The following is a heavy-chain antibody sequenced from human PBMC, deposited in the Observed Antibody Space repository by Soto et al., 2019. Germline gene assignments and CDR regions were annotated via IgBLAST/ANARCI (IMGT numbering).Heavy chain of an antibody. CDR2: IIPILGIA. D-gene: IGHD3-10*01. CDR1: GGTFSSYT. V-gene: IGHV1-69*02. CDR3: ARSGSGSYSPHDAFDI. Sequence: ASVKVSCKASGGTFSSYTISWVRQAPGQGLEWMGRIIPILGIANYAQKFQGRVTITADKSTSTAYMELSSLRSEDTAVYYCARSGSGSYSPHDAFDILGQVTMVTVSS. J-gene: IGHJ3*02.